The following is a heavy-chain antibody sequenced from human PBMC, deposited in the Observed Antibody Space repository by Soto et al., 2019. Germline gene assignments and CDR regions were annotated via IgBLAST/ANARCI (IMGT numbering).Heavy chain of an antibody. CDR2: VSYDGSNK. J-gene: IGHJ4*02. Sequence: QVQLVESGGGVVQPGRSLRLSCAASGFTFSSYGMHWVRQAPGKGLEWVAVVSYDGSNKYYADSVKGRFTISRDNSKNTLYLQMNSLRAEDTAVYYCAKDLGHDYERGYWGQGTLVTVSS. CDR1: GFTFSSYG. V-gene: IGHV3-30*18. D-gene: IGHD4-17*01. CDR3: AKDLGHDYERGY.